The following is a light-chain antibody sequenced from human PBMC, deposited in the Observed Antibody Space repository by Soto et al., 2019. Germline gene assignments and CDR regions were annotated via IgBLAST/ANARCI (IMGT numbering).Light chain of an antibody. CDR2: GAS. V-gene: IGKV1-39*01. Sequence: DIQMTQSPSSLSASVGERVTITCRASQSIGVYLNWFQQKPGKAPELVIYGASSLPSGVPPRFRGGGSGTDLTLTISSLQHEDFATYYCQESVSSLGTFGPGTTVDIK. CDR1: QSIGVY. CDR3: QESVSSLGT. J-gene: IGKJ3*01.